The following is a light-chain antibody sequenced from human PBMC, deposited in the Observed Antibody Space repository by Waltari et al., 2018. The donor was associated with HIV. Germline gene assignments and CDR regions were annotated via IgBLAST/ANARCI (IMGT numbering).Light chain of an antibody. Sequence: QSALTQPASVSGSLGQSVTISCTGANSDIGGYHSVSWYQQHPGKAPKLISQEVSNRPSGVSDRFSGSKSGNTASLTISGLQAEDESDYYCSSFITTTTHVVFGGGTRLTVL. CDR3: SSFITTTTHVV. CDR2: EVS. V-gene: IGLV2-14*01. CDR1: NSDIGGYHS. J-gene: IGLJ2*01.